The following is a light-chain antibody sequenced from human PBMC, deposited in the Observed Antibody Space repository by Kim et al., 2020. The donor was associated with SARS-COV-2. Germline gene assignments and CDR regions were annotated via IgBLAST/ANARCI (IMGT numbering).Light chain of an antibody. J-gene: IGKJ1*01. CDR1: QNINTL. CDR2: DAS. V-gene: IGKV1-5*01. Sequence: SASVGDRVTITGRASQNINTLLAWYRQKPGKAPELLIYDASSLESGVASRFTGSGSGTQFTLTISSLQPDDSATYYCQQYNTWWTFGQGTKVDIK. CDR3: QQYNTWWT.